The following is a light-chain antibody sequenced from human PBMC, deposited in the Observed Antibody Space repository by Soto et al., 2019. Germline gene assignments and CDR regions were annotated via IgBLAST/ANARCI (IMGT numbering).Light chain of an antibody. V-gene: IGLV4-69*01. Sequence: QLVLPQSPSASASLGDSVKLTCTLSSGHSSYAIAWHQQQPEKGPRYLMKLNSDGSHSKGDGIPDRFSGSSSGAERYLTISSLQSEDEADYYCQTWGTGTWVFGGGTKLTVL. CDR1: SGHSSYA. CDR3: QTWGTGTWV. CDR2: LNSDGSH. J-gene: IGLJ3*02.